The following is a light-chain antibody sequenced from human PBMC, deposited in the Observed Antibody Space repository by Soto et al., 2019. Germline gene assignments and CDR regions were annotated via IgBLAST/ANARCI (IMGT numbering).Light chain of an antibody. V-gene: IGKV3-20*01. Sequence: EDVLTQSPGSLSLFPGERATLSCRASQSVSGDYLAWYQQKSGQPPRLLIYATSTRAAGIPDRFSGSESATDFVLTISRLEPADSAVYYCQRFGYSPIFTFGPGTKVNVE. J-gene: IGKJ3*01. CDR2: ATS. CDR3: QRFGYSPIFT. CDR1: QSVSGDY.